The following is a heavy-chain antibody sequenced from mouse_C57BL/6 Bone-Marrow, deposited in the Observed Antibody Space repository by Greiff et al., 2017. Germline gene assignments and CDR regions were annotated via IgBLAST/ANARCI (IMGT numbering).Heavy chain of an antibody. J-gene: IGHJ4*01. Sequence: EVMLVESGAELVRPGASVKLSCTASGFNIKDDYMHWVKQRPEQGLEWIGWIDPENGDTEYASKFQGKATITADTSSNTAYLPLSSLTSEDTAVYYCTTRGVLYSNYAMDYWGQGTSVTVSS. V-gene: IGHV14-4*01. CDR2: IDPENGDT. D-gene: IGHD2-5*01. CDR3: TTRGVLYSNYAMDY. CDR1: GFNIKDDY.